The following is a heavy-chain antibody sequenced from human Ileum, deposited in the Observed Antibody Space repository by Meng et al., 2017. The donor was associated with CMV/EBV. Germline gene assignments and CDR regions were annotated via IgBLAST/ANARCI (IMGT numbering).Heavy chain of an antibody. Sequence: GGSLRLSCVGAGFTFREYSIHWVRQAPGKGLEGVALISFDGSNQYYADSAKGRFTVSRDNSQNTLFLQMNGLRAEDTAVYYCARERDRQVGYRSYGMDVWGQGTTVTVSS. V-gene: IGHV3-30*04. CDR1: GFTFREYS. CDR2: ISFDGSNQ. CDR3: ARERDRQVGYRSYGMDV. D-gene: IGHD2-2*02. J-gene: IGHJ6*02.